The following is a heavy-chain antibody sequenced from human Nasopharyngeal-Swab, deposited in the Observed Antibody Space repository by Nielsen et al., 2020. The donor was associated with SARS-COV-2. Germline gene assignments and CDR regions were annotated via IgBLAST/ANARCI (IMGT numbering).Heavy chain of an antibody. CDR2: IYYSGST. V-gene: IGHV4-59*01. CDR1: GGSISSYY. Sequence: GSLRLSCTVSGGSISSYYWSWIRQPPGKGLEWIGYIYYSGSTNYNPSLKSRVTISVDTSKNQFSLKLSSVTAADTAVYYCARSSGWVFDYWGQGTLVTVSS. CDR3: ARSSGWVFDY. D-gene: IGHD6-25*01. J-gene: IGHJ4*02.